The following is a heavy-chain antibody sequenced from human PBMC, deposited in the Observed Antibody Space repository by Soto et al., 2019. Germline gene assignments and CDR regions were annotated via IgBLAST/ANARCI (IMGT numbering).Heavy chain of an antibody. D-gene: IGHD2-15*01. Sequence: SCKASGYTFTSYGMHWVRQAPGKGLEWVAVIWYDGTNKYYADSVKGRFTISRDNSKNTLYLQMNSLRAEDTAVYYCARDFVVCDYWGQGTLVTVSS. V-gene: IGHV3-33*01. CDR3: ARDFVVCDY. CDR2: IWYDGTNK. CDR1: GYTFTSYG. J-gene: IGHJ4*02.